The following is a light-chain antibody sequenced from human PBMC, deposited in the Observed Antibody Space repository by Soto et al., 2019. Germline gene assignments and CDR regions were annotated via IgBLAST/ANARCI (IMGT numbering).Light chain of an antibody. V-gene: IGKV3-20*01. Sequence: EIVLTHSPCTLSLSPGGGSTLSCRSSQYIASSYLAWYQQRRGQAPRLLIYGASSRATGIPDRLSGRGYGTDLTITISRLEHEDFEVYYCQQYGGSTYTFGLGTKVDIK. J-gene: IGKJ2*01. CDR2: GAS. CDR1: QYIASSY. CDR3: QQYGGSTYT.